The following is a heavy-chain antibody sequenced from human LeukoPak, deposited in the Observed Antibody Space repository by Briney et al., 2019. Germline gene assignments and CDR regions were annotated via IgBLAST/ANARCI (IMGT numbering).Heavy chain of an antibody. J-gene: IGHJ4*02. Sequence: GGSLRLSCAVSGFTFSSYTINWVRQAPGKGLEWVSSISSSSSYIYYADSVKGRFTISRDNAKNSLYLQMNSLTAEDTAVYYCARSTSGSYFFDYWGQGTLVTVSS. V-gene: IGHV3-21*01. CDR3: ARSTSGSYFFDY. CDR2: ISSSSSYI. CDR1: GFTFSSYT. D-gene: IGHD1-26*01.